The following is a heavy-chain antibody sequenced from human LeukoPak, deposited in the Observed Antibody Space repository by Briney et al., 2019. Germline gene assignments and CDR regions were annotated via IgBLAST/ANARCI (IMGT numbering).Heavy chain of an antibody. CDR2: FDPEDGET. Sequence: ASVKVSCKVSGYTLTELSMHWVRQAPGKGLEWMGGFDPEDGETIYAQKFQGRVTMTEDTSTDTAYMELSSLRSEDTAVYYCAMVGLEWLLYGIRVVDYGGQGTLVTVSS. CDR3: AMVGLEWLLYGIRVVDY. D-gene: IGHD3-3*01. J-gene: IGHJ4*02. V-gene: IGHV1-24*01. CDR1: GYTLTELS.